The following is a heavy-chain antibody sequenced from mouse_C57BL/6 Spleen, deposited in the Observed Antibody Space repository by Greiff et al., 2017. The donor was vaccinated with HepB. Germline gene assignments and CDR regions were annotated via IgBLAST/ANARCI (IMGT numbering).Heavy chain of an antibody. J-gene: IGHJ4*01. CDR2: IYPRSGNT. Sequence: VKLMESGAELARPGASVKLSCKASGYTFTSYGISWVKQRTGQGLEWIGEIYPRSGNTYYNEKFKGKATLTADKSSSTAYMELRSLTSEDSAVYFCARSTGRGYAMDYWGQGTSVTVSS. CDR3: ARSTGRGYAMDY. CDR1: GYTFTSYG. D-gene: IGHD4-1*02. V-gene: IGHV1-81*01.